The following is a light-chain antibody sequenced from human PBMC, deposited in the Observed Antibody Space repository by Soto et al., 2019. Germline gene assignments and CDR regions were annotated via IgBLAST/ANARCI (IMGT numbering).Light chain of an antibody. J-gene: IGKJ1*01. CDR2: GAS. CDR3: QQYSNWTRT. CDR1: QSVSSN. Sequence: DIVMTQSPATLSVSPGERATLSCRASQSVSSNLAWYQKKPGQAPRLLIYGASTRATGIPGRFSGSGSGTEFTLTISRLQPEDFAVYYCQQYSNWTRTFGQGTKVDIK. V-gene: IGKV3-15*01.